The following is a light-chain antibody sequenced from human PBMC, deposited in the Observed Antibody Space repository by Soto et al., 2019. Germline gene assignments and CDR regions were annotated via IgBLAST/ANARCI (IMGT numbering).Light chain of an antibody. CDR3: QQYDRSPLT. CDR2: GAS. J-gene: IGKJ4*01. V-gene: IGKV3-20*01. Sequence: EIVLTQSPGTLSLSPGERATLSCRASQSVSSSYLAWYQQKPGQAPRLLIYGASSRATGIPDRFSGSGSGTDFPLTISRLKPEDFAVYYCQQYDRSPLTFGGGPKVEIK. CDR1: QSVSSSY.